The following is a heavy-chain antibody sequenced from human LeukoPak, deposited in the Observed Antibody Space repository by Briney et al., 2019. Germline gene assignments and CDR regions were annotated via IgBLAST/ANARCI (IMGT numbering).Heavy chain of an antibody. CDR1: GYTFNTYG. D-gene: IGHD1-26*01. CDR3: ARGELRDAFDI. V-gene: IGHV1-18*01. CDR2: ISGVNGNT. Sequence: ASVKVSCKASGYTFNTYGISWVRQAPGQGLEWLGWISGVNGNTDYAQKFQGRVTMTTDTSTSTAYMELRSLRSDDTAVYYCARGELRDAFDIWGQGTMVTVSS. J-gene: IGHJ3*02.